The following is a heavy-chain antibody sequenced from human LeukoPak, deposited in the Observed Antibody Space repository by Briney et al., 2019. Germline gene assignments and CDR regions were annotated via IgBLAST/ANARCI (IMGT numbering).Heavy chain of an antibody. J-gene: IGHJ4*02. Sequence: ASVKVSCKASGYTFTSYDINWVRQATGQGLEWMGWMNPNSGNTGYAQKFQGRVTMTRNTSISIAYMELSSLRAEDTAVYYCARHDKWLVLGGFDYWGQGTLVTVSS. CDR1: GYTFTSYD. CDR3: ARHDKWLVLGGFDY. D-gene: IGHD6-19*01. CDR2: MNPNSGNT. V-gene: IGHV1-8*01.